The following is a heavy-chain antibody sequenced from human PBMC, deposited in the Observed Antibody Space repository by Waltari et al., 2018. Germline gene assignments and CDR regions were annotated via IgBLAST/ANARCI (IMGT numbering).Heavy chain of an antibody. CDR1: GGSFSGYY. V-gene: IGHV4-34*01. J-gene: IGHJ3*02. CDR2: INHSGST. CDR3: ARYSNYDILTGYYNDAFDI. Sequence: QVQLQQWGAGLLKPSETLSLTCAVYGGSFSGYYWSWIRQPPGKRLEWIGEINHSGSTNYNPSLKSRVTISVDTSKNQFSLKLSSVTAADTAVYYCARYSNYDILTGYYNDAFDIWGQGTMVTVSS. D-gene: IGHD3-9*01.